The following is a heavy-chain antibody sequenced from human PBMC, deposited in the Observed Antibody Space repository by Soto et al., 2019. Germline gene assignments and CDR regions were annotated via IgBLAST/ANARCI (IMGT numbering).Heavy chain of an antibody. D-gene: IGHD4-17*01. CDR2: IYYSGST. CDR1: GGSISSYY. CDR3: ARHGDYGDCGDY. Sequence: SETLSLTCTVSGGSISSYYWSWIRQPPGKGLEWIGYIYYSGSTNYNPSLKSRVTISVDTSKNQFSLKLSSVTAADTAVYYCARHGDYGDCGDYWGQGTLVTVSS. V-gene: IGHV4-59*08. J-gene: IGHJ4*02.